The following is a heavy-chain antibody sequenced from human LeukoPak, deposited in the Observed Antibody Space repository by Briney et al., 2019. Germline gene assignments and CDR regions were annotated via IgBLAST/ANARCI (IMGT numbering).Heavy chain of an antibody. J-gene: IGHJ6*03. CDR2: ITAYNGNT. D-gene: IGHD3-3*01. CDR1: GYTFTSYG. CDR3: ARDPAYYDFWSGYYYYYMDV. Sequence: ASVKVSCKASGYTFTSYGISWVRQAPGQGLEWMGWITAYNGNTNYAQKLQGRVTMTTDTSTSTAYMELRSLRSDDTAVYYCARDPAYYDFWSGYYYYYMDVWGKGTTVTVSS. V-gene: IGHV1-18*01.